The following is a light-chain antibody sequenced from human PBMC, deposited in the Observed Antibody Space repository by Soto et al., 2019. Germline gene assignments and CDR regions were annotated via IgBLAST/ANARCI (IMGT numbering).Light chain of an antibody. CDR2: RAS. CDR3: QQYGSSPTWT. J-gene: IGKJ1*01. V-gene: IGKV3-20*01. CDR1: QSVSSNY. Sequence: ESVLTQSPGTLSLSPGERATLSCRASQSVSSNYLAWYQQKPGQAPRLLIYRASTRASGIPDRFSGSGSGTDFTLTISRLEPEDSAVYYCQQYGSSPTWTFGQGTKVEIK.